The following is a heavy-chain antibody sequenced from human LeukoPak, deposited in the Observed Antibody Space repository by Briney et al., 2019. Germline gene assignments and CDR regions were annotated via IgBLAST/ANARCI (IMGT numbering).Heavy chain of an antibody. D-gene: IGHD6-19*01. J-gene: IGHJ5*02. Sequence: SETLSLTCSVFDGSISNYYWSWIRQPPGKGLEWIGYAYYSGSTTYNPSLESRVTISVDTSKNQFSLKLTAVTAADTAVYYCARNSAVATSRSWFDPWGQGTWSPSPQ. V-gene: IGHV4-59*08. CDR2: AYYSGST. CDR1: DGSISNYY. CDR3: ARNSAVATSRSWFDP.